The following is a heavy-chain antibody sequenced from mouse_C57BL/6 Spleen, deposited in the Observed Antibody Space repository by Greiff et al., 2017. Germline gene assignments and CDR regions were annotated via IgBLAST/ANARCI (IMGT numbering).Heavy chain of an antibody. D-gene: IGHD2-5*01. CDR2: ISSGGSYT. Sequence: EVKLQESGGDLVKPGGSLKLSCAASGFTFSSYGMSWVRQTPDKRLEWVATISSGGSYTYYPDSVKGRFTMSRDNAKNTLYLQISSLKSENTAMYDCARQGGSNSYWYFDVWGTGTTVTVSS. CDR3: ARQGGSNSYWYFDV. V-gene: IGHV5-6*01. CDR1: GFTFSSYG. J-gene: IGHJ1*03.